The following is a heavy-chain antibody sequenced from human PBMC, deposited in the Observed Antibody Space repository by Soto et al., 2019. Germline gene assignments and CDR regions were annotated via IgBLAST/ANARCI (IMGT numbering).Heavy chain of an antibody. Sequence: ASVKVSCKASGYTFTSYGISWVRQAPGQGLEWMGWISAHNGNTNYAQKLQGRVTMTTDTSTSTAYMELRSLRSDDTAVYYCARDPASYGDYVSWFDPWGQGTPVTVSS. J-gene: IGHJ5*02. V-gene: IGHV1-18*01. D-gene: IGHD4-17*01. CDR2: ISAHNGNT. CDR1: GYTFTSYG. CDR3: ARDPASYGDYVSWFDP.